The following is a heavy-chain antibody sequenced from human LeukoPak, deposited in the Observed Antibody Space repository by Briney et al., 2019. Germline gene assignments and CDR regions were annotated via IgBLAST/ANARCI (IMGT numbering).Heavy chain of an antibody. J-gene: IGHJ5*02. V-gene: IGHV3-7*01. CDR1: GFTFSSYW. Sequence: GGSLRLSCAASGFTFSSYWMSWVRQAPGKGLEWVANIKQDGSEKYYVDSVKGRFTISRDNAKNSLYLQMNSLRAEDTAGYYCARDGGGIAVAPSWFDPWGQGTLVTVSS. CDR2: IKQDGSEK. CDR3: ARDGGGIAVAPSWFDP. D-gene: IGHD6-19*01.